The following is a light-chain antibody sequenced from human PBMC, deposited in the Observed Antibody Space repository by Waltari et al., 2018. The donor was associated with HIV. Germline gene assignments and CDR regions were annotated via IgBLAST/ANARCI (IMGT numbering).Light chain of an antibody. CDR1: SSNLGSRS. Sequence: QSLLTQSPSASGTPGQRVNISCFGPSSNLGSRSVNCYQHCPGTPPRLVIFGNTARPEGGPERFSGCTSGTSASRAIRGCNAKDEADEYGSVGEFTLNGLVCGGGTRLTVL. J-gene: IGLJ2*01. CDR2: GNT. V-gene: IGLV1-44*01. CDR3: SVGEFTLNGLV.